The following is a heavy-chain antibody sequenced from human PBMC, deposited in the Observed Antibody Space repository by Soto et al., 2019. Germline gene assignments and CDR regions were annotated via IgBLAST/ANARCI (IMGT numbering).Heavy chain of an antibody. CDR3: VKDESIKWYRGQSRP. V-gene: IGHV3-9*01. J-gene: IGHJ1*01. CDR2: INGNSGSI. CDR1: GFTFDDYA. Sequence: SLRLSCASSGFTFDDYAIRVVGQVPWKCLEWVSGINGNSGSIGYGDSLKGLFAVSRDNAKNSLHLQMNSLSAEDTAFYYCVKDESIKWYRGQSRPRGQG. D-gene: IGHD2-21*01.